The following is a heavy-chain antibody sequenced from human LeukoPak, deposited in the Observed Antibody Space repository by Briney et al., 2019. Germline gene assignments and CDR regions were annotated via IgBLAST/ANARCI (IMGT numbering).Heavy chain of an antibody. D-gene: IGHD3-3*01. V-gene: IGHV3-23*01. CDR3: AKLTGKDVLRLRFDP. J-gene: IGHJ5*02. Sequence: GGSLILSCAASGFTFSSYAMSWVRQAPGKGLEWVSAISGSGGSTYYADSVKGRFTISRDNSKNTLYLQMNSLRAEDTAVYYCAKLTGKDVLRLRFDPWGQGTLVTVSS. CDR2: ISGSGGST. CDR1: GFTFSSYA.